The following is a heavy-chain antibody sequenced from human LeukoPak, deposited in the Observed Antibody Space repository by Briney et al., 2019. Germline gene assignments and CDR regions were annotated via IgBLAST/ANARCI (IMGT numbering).Heavy chain of an antibody. Sequence: GGSLRLSCAASGFTFSSYAMHWVRQAPGKGLEWVAVISYDGSNKYYADPVKGRFTISRDNSKNTLYLQMNSLRAEDTAVYYCAKDSLYSSGWRTGSLFDYWGQGTLVTVSS. V-gene: IGHV3-30-3*01. CDR2: ISYDGSNK. J-gene: IGHJ4*02. CDR1: GFTFSSYA. CDR3: AKDSLYSSGWRTGSLFDY. D-gene: IGHD6-19*01.